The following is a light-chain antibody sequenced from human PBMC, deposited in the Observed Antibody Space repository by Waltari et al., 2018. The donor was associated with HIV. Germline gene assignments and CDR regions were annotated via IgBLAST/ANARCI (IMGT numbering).Light chain of an antibody. Sequence: DINVTQSPSSLSASVGDRVTTTCRTSQNIINYLSWYHQSPGKAPTLLIFSAPTVQDGVSSRFSGSGSGTDFALSIAGLQREDFGTYYCQQTFSPPRTFGPGT. CDR3: QQTFSPPRT. CDR2: SAP. J-gene: IGKJ3*01. CDR1: QNIINY. V-gene: IGKV1-39*01.